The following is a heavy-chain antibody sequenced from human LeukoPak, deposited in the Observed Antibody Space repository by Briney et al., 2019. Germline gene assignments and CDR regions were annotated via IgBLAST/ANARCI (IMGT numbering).Heavy chain of an antibody. CDR1: GGSISSGGYY. CDR3: ARGRLNWFDP. V-gene: IGHV4-30-2*01. J-gene: IGHJ5*02. Sequence: PSETLSLTCTVSGGSISSGGYYWSWIRQPPGKGLEWIGYIYHSGSTYYNPSLKSRVTISVDRSKNQFSLKLSSVTAADTAVYYCARGRLNWFDPWGQGTPVTVSS. D-gene: IGHD6-19*01. CDR2: IYHSGST.